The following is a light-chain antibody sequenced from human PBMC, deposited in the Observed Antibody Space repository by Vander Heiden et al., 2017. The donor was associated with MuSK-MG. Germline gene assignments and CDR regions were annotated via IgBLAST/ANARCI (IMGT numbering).Light chain of an antibody. CDR1: QSVRSN. J-gene: IGKJ4*01. CDR3: QQYNTWPLT. Sequence: RVMTQSPATLSVSPGEGATLSCRASQSVRSNLAWYQQKPGQAPRLLMYAASTRATSIPARFSGSGSGTEFTLTISSLQSEDFAVYYCQQYNTWPLTFGGGTKVEIK. CDR2: AAS. V-gene: IGKV3-15*01.